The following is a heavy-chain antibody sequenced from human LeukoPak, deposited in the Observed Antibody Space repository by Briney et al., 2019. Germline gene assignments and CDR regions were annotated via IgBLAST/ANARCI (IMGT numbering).Heavy chain of an antibody. CDR2: ISSDGSNK. V-gene: IGHV3-30-3*01. Sequence: GGSLRLSCAASGFTFTTYAIYWVRQAPGKGLEWVAVISSDGSNKYYADSVKGRFTISKDSSKNTLYLQMNSLRAEDTAIYYCARDGDSSGYYYVGSYYFDYWGQGTLVTVSS. CDR3: ARDGDSSGYYYVGSYYFDY. D-gene: IGHD3-22*01. J-gene: IGHJ4*02. CDR1: GFTFTTYA.